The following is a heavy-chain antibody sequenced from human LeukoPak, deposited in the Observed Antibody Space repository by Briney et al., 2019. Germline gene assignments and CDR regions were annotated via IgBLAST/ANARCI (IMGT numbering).Heavy chain of an antibody. CDR3: AKDPAPKWDTAMGPFDY. Sequence: PGGSLRLSCAASGFTFSSYGMHWVRQAPGKGLEWVAVISYDGSNKYYADSVKGRFTISRDNSKNTLYLQMNSLRAEDTAVYYCAKDPAPKWDTAMGPFDYWGQGTLVTVSS. CDR1: GFTFSSYG. D-gene: IGHD5-18*01. J-gene: IGHJ4*02. V-gene: IGHV3-30*18. CDR2: ISYDGSNK.